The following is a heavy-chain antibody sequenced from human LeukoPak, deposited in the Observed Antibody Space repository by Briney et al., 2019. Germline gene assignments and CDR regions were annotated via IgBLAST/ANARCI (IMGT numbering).Heavy chain of an antibody. CDR2: IYYSGST. CDR3: ARQNYDFWSGYYTYYYFDY. J-gene: IGHJ4*02. D-gene: IGHD3-3*01. Sequence: SETLSLTCTVSGGSIGSYYWSWIRQPPGKGLEWIGYIYYSGSTNYNPSLKSRVTISVDTSKNQFSLKLSSVTAADTAVYYCARQNYDFWSGYYTYYYFDYWGQGTLVTVSS. CDR1: GGSIGSYY. V-gene: IGHV4-59*08.